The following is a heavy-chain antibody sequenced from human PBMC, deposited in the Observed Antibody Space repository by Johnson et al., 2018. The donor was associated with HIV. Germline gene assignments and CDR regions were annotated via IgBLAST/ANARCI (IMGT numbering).Heavy chain of an antibody. CDR1: GFTFSSYG. CDR2: ISYDGNNK. CDR3: ARAKRDYCGSGGVGAFDI. D-gene: IGHD3-10*01. Sequence: QVQLVESGGGVVQPGRSLRLSCAASGFTFSSYGMHWVRQAPGKGLEWMAVISYDGNNKYYADSVKGRFTISRDNSKNSLYLQMDSLRAGDTALYYCARAKRDYCGSGGVGAFDIWGQGTMDTVSS. J-gene: IGHJ3*02. V-gene: IGHV3-30*14.